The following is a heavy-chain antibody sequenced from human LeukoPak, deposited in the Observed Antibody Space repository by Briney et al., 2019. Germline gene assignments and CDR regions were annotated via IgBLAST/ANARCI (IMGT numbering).Heavy chain of an antibody. Sequence: GGSLRLSCTASGFTFSSYGMVWVRQAPGKGLEWVSAIYTGGSTYYAGSVKGRFTISRDNSKNTLYLQMNSLRAEDTAVYYCARNLYYYDSSGYYYYWGQGTLVTVSS. CDR1: GFTFSSYG. V-gene: IGHV3-66*01. D-gene: IGHD3-22*01. CDR3: ARNLYYYDSSGYYYY. CDR2: IYTGGST. J-gene: IGHJ4*02.